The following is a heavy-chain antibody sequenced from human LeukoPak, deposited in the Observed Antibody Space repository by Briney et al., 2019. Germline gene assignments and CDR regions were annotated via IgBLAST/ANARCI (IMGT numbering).Heavy chain of an antibody. D-gene: IGHD3-22*01. J-gene: IGHJ4*02. V-gene: IGHV3-21*01. CDR2: TSSSSSYI. CDR1: GFTFSSYS. CDR3: ARGTYYYDSSGYDFDY. Sequence: GGSLRLSCAASGFTFSSYSMNWVRQAPGKGLEWVSSTSSSSSYIYYADSVKGRFTISRDNAKNSLYLQMNSLRAEDTAVYYCARGTYYYDSSGYDFDYWGQGALVTVSS.